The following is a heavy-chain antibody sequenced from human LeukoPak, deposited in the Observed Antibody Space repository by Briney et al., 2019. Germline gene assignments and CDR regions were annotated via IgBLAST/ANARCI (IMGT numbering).Heavy chain of an antibody. CDR1: GFTFSSYA. J-gene: IGHJ6*03. Sequence: GGSRKLSCAASGFTFSSYAMSWVRQAPGKGLNWASAISGSGGSTYYADSVKGRSTISRDNSKNTLYLQMNSLRAEDTAVYYCAKVVAAAGTFYYYYMDVWGKGTTVTVSS. CDR2: ISGSGGST. CDR3: AKVVAAAGTFYYYYMDV. D-gene: IGHD6-13*01. V-gene: IGHV3-23*01.